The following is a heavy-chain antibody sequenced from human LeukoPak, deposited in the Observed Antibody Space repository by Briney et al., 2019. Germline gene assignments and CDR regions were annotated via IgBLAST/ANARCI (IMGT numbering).Heavy chain of an antibody. CDR2: INHSGST. J-gene: IGHJ4*02. CDR1: GGSFSGYY. D-gene: IGHD5-18*01. CDR3: AREGMGGYNYAA. V-gene: IGHV4-34*01. Sequence: PSETLSLTCAVYGGSFSGYYWSWIRQPPGKGLEWIGEINHSGSTNYNPSLKSRVTISVDTSKNQFSLKLSSVTAADTAVYYCAREGMGGYNYAAWGQGTLVTVSS.